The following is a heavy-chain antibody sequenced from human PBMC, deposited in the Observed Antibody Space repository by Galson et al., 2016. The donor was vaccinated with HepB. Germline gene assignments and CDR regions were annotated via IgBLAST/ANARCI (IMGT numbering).Heavy chain of an antibody. Sequence: SLRLSCAASGFIFSNYWMHWVRQAPGKGLVWVSRTSSDGSSTTYADSVKGRFTISRDNAKYTLYLQMNSLRVEDTAVYYCVIDQSLGIAAAANVGFEYWGQGALVTVSS. CDR2: TSSDGSST. CDR1: GFIFSNYW. D-gene: IGHD6-13*01. J-gene: IGHJ4*02. V-gene: IGHV3-74*01. CDR3: VIDQSLGIAAAANVGFEY.